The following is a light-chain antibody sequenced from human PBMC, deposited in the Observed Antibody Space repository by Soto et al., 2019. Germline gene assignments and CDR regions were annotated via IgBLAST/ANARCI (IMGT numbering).Light chain of an antibody. CDR3: SSFRSISTSYV. J-gene: IGLJ1*01. CDR1: SSDIGDSNY. Sequence: QSVLTQPDSVSGSPGQSITISCTGTSSDIGDSNYVSWYQQHPGKAPKLVIYDVSNRPSGVSNRFSGSKSANTASLTISGLQAEDEADYYCSSFRSISTSYVFGTGTKGTVL. V-gene: IGLV2-14*03. CDR2: DVS.